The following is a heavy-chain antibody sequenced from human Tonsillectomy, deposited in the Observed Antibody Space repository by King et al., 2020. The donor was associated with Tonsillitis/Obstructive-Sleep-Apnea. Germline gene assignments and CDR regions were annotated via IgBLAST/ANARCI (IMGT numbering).Heavy chain of an antibody. CDR1: GGSISSYY. D-gene: IGHD3-22*01. CDR2: IYYSGST. Sequence: QLQESGPGLVKPSETLSLTCTVSGGSISSYYWSWIRQPPGKGLEWIGYIYYSGSTNYNPSLQSRVTISVDTSKNQFSLKLSSVTAADTAVYYCARFRDTYDYDSSGYYYFLDVWGKGTTVTVSS. CDR3: ARFRDTYDYDSSGYYYFLDV. V-gene: IGHV4-59*01. J-gene: IGHJ6*04.